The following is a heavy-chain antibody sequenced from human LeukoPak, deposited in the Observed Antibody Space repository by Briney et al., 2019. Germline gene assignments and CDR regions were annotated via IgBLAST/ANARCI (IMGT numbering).Heavy chain of an antibody. CDR2: IIPVFGTA. V-gene: IGHV1-69*06. Sequence: SVKVSCKASGGTFSSYAISWVRQAPGQGLEWMGGIIPVFGTANYAQKFQGRVTITADKSTSTAYMELSSLRSEDTAVYYCARFLVAAGYFDYWGQGTLVTVSS. J-gene: IGHJ4*02. CDR1: GGTFSSYA. CDR3: ARFLVAAGYFDY. D-gene: IGHD5-12*01.